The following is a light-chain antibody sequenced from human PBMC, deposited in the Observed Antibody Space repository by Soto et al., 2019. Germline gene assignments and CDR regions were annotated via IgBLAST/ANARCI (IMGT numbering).Light chain of an antibody. V-gene: IGLV2-14*01. J-gene: IGLJ1*01. CDR2: EVS. CDR3: SSYTSSSTYV. CDR1: SSDVGTYNF. Sequence: QSVLTQPASVSGSPGQSITISCTGTSSDVGTYNFVSWYQQHPGKAPKLMVYEVSKRPSGVSDRFSGSKSDNTASLSISGLQAEDEADYYSSSYTSSSTYVFGSGTKLTVL.